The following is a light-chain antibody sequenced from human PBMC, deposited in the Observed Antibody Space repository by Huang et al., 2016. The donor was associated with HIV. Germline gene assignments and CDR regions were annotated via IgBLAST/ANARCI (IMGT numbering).Light chain of an antibody. J-gene: IGKJ1*01. Sequence: AIQMTQSPASLSASVGDRVTITCRASQDIGNDLGWYQQSLGKAPTLLVSTASHLQSGVPSRFTGSGSGTHFTLTISGLQPEDFATYYCLQDYTYPWTFGQGTKVEI. V-gene: IGKV1-6*01. CDR3: LQDYTYPWT. CDR1: QDIGND. CDR2: TAS.